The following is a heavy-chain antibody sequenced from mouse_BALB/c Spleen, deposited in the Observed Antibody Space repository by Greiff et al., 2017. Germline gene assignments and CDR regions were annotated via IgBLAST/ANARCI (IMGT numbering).Heavy chain of an antibody. V-gene: IGHV5-6-5*01. CDR1: GFTFSSYA. J-gene: IGHJ3*01. Sequence: EVQRVESGGGLVKPGGSLKLSCAASGFTFSSYAMSWVRQTPEKRLEWVASISSGGSTYYPDSVKGRFTISRDNARNILYLQMSSLRSEDTAMYYCARGDGWAYWGQGTLVTVSA. CDR3: ARGDGWAY. CDR2: ISSGGST. D-gene: IGHD2-3*01.